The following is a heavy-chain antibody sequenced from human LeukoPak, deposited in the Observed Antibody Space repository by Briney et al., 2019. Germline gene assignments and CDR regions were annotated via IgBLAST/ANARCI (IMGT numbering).Heavy chain of an antibody. J-gene: IGHJ6*03. CDR1: GGSFNGHH. D-gene: IGHD4-17*01. CDR2: IKHSGST. CDR3: ARGTTVTTFQAGTYYYYYIDV. Sequence: PSETLSLTCAVYGGSFNGHHWTWIRQAPGKGLEWIGEIKHSGSTNYNPSPKSRVTISVDTSKNHFSLKLSSVTAADTALYYCARGTTVTTFQAGTYYYYYIDVWGNGTTVAVSS. V-gene: IGHV4-34*01.